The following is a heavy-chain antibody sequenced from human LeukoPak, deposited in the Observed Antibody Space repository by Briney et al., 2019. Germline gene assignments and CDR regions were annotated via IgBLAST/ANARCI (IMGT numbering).Heavy chain of an antibody. J-gene: IGHJ4*02. V-gene: IGHV3-30*02. CDR2: ITYDGSNK. CDR3: TRDLTYSGWYYFDC. D-gene: IGHD6-19*01. CDR1: GFTFSSYG. Sequence: GGSLRLSCAASGFTFSSYGMHWVRQAPGKGQEWVAFITYDGSNKYYAESVKGRFTISRDDSKNTLYVQMNSLRGEDTAVYHCTRDLTYSGWYYFDCWGQGTLVTVSS.